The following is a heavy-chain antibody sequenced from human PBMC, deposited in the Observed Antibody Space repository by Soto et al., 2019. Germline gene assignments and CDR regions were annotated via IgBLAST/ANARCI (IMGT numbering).Heavy chain of an antibody. CDR3: VRGGIAARRSAFDI. V-gene: IGHV3-48*02. CDR2: ISGSSSTI. Sequence: GGSLRLSCAASGFTFSDYSMNWVRQAPGKGLEWVSYISGSSSTIYYADSVKGRFTVSRDIARNSLYLQMNSLRDEDTAVYYCVRGGIAARRSAFDIWGQGTMVTVSS. D-gene: IGHD6-6*01. J-gene: IGHJ3*02. CDR1: GFTFSDYS.